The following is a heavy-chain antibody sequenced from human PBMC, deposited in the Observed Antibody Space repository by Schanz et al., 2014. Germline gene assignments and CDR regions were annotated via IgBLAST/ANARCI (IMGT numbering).Heavy chain of an antibody. D-gene: IGHD2-21*02. V-gene: IGHV3-23*04. Sequence: VQLVESGGGLVQPGGSLRLSCAASGFTFSNHALSWVRQAPGKGLEWVSGIGGSGDSTHYADSVKGRFTISRDNAKNSLYLQMNSLRAEDTAVYYCARPSDSSWYMDVWGKGTTVTVSS. J-gene: IGHJ6*03. CDR1: GFTFSNHA. CDR2: IGGSGDST. CDR3: ARPSDSSWYMDV.